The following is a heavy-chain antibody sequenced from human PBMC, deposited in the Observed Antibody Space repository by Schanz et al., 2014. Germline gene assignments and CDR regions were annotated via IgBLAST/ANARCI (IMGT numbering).Heavy chain of an antibody. J-gene: IGHJ6*02. CDR2: VCYDGSKK. CDR3: AKIWKAHHLTGRPGWSDGMDV. CDR1: GVTSDDYG. V-gene: IGHV3-33*06. D-gene: IGHD3-3*01. Sequence: VQLVESGGGLVQPGRSLRLSCVVSGVTSDDYGMHWVRQVPGKGLEWVAVVCYDGSKKYYADSVKGRFTTSRANSKNKLYLQMSSLRAEDTAVYYCAKIWKAHHLTGRPGWSDGMDVWGQGTTV.